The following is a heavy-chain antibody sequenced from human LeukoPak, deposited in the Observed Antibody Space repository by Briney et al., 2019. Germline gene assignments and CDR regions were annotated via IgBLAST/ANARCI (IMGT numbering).Heavy chain of an antibody. Sequence: SETLSLTCTVSSGSISSYYWSWIRQPAGKGLEWIGRMYISGSTNYNPSLKSRVTMSVDSSKNQFSLKLSSVTAADTAVYYCARDMVRGVKAYLSWFDPRGQGTLVTVSS. V-gene: IGHV4-4*07. CDR1: SGSISSYY. D-gene: IGHD3-10*01. CDR2: MYISGST. J-gene: IGHJ5*02. CDR3: ARDMVRGVKAYLSWFDP.